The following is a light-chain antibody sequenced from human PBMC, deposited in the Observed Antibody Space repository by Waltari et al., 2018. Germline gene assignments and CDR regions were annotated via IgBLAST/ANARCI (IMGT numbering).Light chain of an antibody. CDR1: NLGAKY. Sequence: YELSQPPSVSVSAGQTATITCCGDNLGAKYAHWYHKRPGQSPVLVIYHDFKRPSAVPERFSGSNSGKTATLTISGTQAIDEGDYYCQARDTSAAWVFGGGTKLTVL. V-gene: IGLV3-1*01. J-gene: IGLJ3*02. CDR3: QARDTSAAWV. CDR2: HDF.